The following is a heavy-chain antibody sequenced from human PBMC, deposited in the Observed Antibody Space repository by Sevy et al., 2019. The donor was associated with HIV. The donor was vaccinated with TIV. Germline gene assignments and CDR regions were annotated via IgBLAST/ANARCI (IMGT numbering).Heavy chain of an antibody. J-gene: IGHJ4*02. CDR3: AKQVSSRFLEWLLNY. CDR1: GFTFSSYG. V-gene: IGHV3-30*18. D-gene: IGHD3-3*01. Sequence: GGSLRLSCAASGFTFSSYGMHWVRQAPGKGLEWVAVISYDGSNKYYADSVKGRFTISRDNSKNTLYLQMNSLRAEDTAVYYCAKQVSSRFLEWLLNYWGQGTLVTVSS. CDR2: ISYDGSNK.